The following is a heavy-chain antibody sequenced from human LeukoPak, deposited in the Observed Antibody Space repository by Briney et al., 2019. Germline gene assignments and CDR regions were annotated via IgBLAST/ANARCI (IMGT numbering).Heavy chain of an antibody. Sequence: GRSLRLSCAASGFTFSSYGMHWVRQAPGKGLEWVAVIWYDGSNKYYADSVKGRFTISRDNSKNTLYLQMNSLRAEDTAVYYCARDGTGYSGYFDYWGQGTLVTVSS. V-gene: IGHV3-33*08. CDR3: ARDGTGYSGYFDY. CDR1: GFTFSSYG. CDR2: IWYDGSNK. D-gene: IGHD5-12*01. J-gene: IGHJ4*02.